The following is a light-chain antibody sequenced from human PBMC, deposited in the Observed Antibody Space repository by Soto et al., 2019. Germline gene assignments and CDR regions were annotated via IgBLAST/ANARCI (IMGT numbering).Light chain of an antibody. CDR2: LGS. CDR3: MQGLQTPQT. Sequence: DIVMTQSPLSLPVTPGEPAAISCRSSQSLLHKNGYNYLDWYLQKPGQSPQLLIFLGSNRASGVPDRFSGSGSGTEFTLKITRVEAEDVGVYYCMQGLQTPQTFGQGIKVEI. V-gene: IGKV2-28*01. J-gene: IGKJ1*01. CDR1: QSLLHKNGYNY.